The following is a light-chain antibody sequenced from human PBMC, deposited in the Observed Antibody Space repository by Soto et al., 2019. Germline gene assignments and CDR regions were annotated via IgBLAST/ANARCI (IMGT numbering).Light chain of an antibody. CDR1: SSNIGTGYD. CDR3: QSYDSSLSGSV. V-gene: IGLV1-40*01. Sequence: QLVLTQPPSVSGAPGQRVTISCTGSSSNIGTGYDVHWYQQLPRTAPKLLIYGNTNRPSGVSDRFSGSKSGTSASLAITGLQTEDEADYYCQSYDSSLSGSVFGGGTKLTVL. CDR2: GNT. J-gene: IGLJ2*01.